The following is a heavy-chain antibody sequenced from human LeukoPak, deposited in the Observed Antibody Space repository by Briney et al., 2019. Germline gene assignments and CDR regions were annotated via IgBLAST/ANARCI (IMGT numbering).Heavy chain of an antibody. CDR2: ISGSGGST. D-gene: IGHD3-9*01. V-gene: IGHV3-23*01. Sequence: GGSLRLSCAASGFTFSSYAMSWVRQAPGKGLEWVSGISGSGGSTYYTDSVKGRFTIPRDNFKNTLYLQMNTLRAEDTAVYYCAKAVNFDWLPNDYWGQGTLVTVSS. CDR3: AKAVNFDWLPNDY. CDR1: GFTFSSYA. J-gene: IGHJ4*02.